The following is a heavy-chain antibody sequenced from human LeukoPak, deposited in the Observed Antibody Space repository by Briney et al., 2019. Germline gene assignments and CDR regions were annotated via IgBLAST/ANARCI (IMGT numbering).Heavy chain of an antibody. CDR1: GFSVSNYY. V-gene: IGHV3-66*03. D-gene: IGHD6-13*01. CDR2: IRDSGET. CDR3: AKDVGRFSSSWYYFDY. J-gene: IGHJ4*02. Sequence: GGSLRLSCAGSGFSVSNYYMSWVRQAPGKGLEWVSLIRDSGETFYADSVKGRFTISRDNSKNTLYLQMDSLRAEDTAVYYCAKDVGRFSSSWYYFDYWGQGTMVTVSS.